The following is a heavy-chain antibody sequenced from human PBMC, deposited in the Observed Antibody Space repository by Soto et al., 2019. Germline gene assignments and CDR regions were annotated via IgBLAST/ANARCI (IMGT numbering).Heavy chain of an antibody. CDR2: ISAYNGNT. D-gene: IGHD6-19*01. Sequence: GASVKVSCKSSGYTFTSYGISWVRQAPGQGLEWMGWISAYNGNTNYAQKLQGRVTMTTDTSTSTAYMELRSLRSDDTAVYYCARDHRGSSGWDFDYWGQGTLVTVSS. CDR1: GYTFTSYG. J-gene: IGHJ4*02. V-gene: IGHV1-18*01. CDR3: ARDHRGSSGWDFDY.